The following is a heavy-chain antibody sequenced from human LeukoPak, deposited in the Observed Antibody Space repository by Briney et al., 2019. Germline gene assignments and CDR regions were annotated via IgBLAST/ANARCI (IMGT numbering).Heavy chain of an antibody. CDR1: GYTFSSYW. CDR2: KKRDGSDK. Sequence: AGGSLRLSCASSGYTFSSYWMTWARRARGKALEWVANKKRDGSDKNYLHPVKGRFTISRDNAKNTLYLQINSLRAEDTTVYYCARDDSSTDGSGSYFDLLDSWGQGTLLTVSS. D-gene: IGHD3-22*01. J-gene: IGHJ4*02. V-gene: IGHV3-7*04. CDR3: ARDDSSTDGSGSYFDLLDS.